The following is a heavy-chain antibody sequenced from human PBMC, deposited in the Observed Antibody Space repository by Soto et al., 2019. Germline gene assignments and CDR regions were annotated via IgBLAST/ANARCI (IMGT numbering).Heavy chain of an antibody. CDR1: GGTFSSYT. V-gene: IGHV1-69*04. CDR2: IIPILGIA. Sequence: PVKVSCKASGGTFSSYTISWGRQAPGQGLEWMGRIIPILGIANYAQKFQGRVTITADKSTSTAYMELSSLRSEDTAVYYCARDIAAADFGYYFDYWGQGTLVTVSS. D-gene: IGHD6-13*01. J-gene: IGHJ4*02. CDR3: ARDIAAADFGYYFDY.